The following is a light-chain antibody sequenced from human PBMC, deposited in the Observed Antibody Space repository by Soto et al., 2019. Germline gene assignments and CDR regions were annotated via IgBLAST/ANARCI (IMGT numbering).Light chain of an antibody. CDR2: KVS. CDR3: MQGTRWPWT. CDR1: QSLVYSDGNTY. V-gene: IGKV2-30*01. J-gene: IGKJ1*01. Sequence: DVGMTQSPLSLPVTLGQPASISCRSSQSLVYSDGNTYLNWFQQRPGQSPRRLIYKVSNRDSGVPDRFSGSGSGTDFTLKISRVEAEDVGVYYCMQGTRWPWTFGQGTKVEIK.